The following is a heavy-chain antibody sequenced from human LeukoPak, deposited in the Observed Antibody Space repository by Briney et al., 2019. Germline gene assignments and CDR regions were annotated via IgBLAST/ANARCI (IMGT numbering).Heavy chain of an antibody. V-gene: IGHV3-48*03. D-gene: IGHD2-21*02. J-gene: IGHJ4*02. Sequence: GGSLRLSCAASEFPVNKYEMHWVRQAPGKGLERVSYIDAGATSTNYADSVWGRFTLSRDNAQNSVHLQMNSLRDEDTAVCYCVRGRLLRSTKYFDYWGQGALVTVSS. CDR1: EFPVNKYE. CDR2: IDAGATST. CDR3: VRGRLLRSTKYFDY.